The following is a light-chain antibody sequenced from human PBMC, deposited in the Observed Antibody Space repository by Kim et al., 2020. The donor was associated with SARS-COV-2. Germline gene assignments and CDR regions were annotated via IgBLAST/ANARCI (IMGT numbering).Light chain of an antibody. CDR3: MQGLQRLYS. CDR1: QSLLHSDGKIS. Sequence: QPTAITCKSSQSLLHSDGKISLYWYLPKPGQPPQLLIYEVSKRFSGVPERFSGSGSGTDFTLKISRVEAEDVGLYYCMQGLQRLYSFGQGTKLEI. V-gene: IGKV2D-29*01. J-gene: IGKJ2*03. CDR2: EVS.